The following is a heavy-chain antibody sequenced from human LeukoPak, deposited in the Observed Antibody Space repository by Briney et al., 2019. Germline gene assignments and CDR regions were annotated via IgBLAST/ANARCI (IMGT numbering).Heavy chain of an antibody. D-gene: IGHD1-1*01. CDR3: TTQSGAWNFDY. V-gene: IGHV3-15*07. J-gene: IGHJ4*02. Sequence: MPGGSLRLSCAASGFSFSDTWMNWVRQAPGKGLEWVGLIKRKTDDGTTDYAAPEKGRFTISRDDSKNTLYLQMNSLKTEDTAVYYCTTQSGAWNFDYWGQGTLVTVSS. CDR1: GFSFSDTW. CDR2: IKRKTDDGTT.